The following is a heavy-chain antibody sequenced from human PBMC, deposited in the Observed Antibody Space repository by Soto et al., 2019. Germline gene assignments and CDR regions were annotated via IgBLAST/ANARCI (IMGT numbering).Heavy chain of an antibody. D-gene: IGHD3-10*01. Sequence: ASVKVSCKASGGTFSSYAISWVRQAPGQGLEWMGGIIPIFGTTNYAEKFRGRVSITAAESTSTAYVELSSLRSEDTAVYYCAGSFKSGSGTFDAFDIWGQGTMVTVSS. CDR1: GGTFSSYA. V-gene: IGHV1-69*13. J-gene: IGHJ3*02. CDR3: AGSFKSGSGTFDAFDI. CDR2: IIPIFGTT.